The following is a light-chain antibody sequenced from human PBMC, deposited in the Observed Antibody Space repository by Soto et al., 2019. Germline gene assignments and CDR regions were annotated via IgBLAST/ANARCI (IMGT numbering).Light chain of an antibody. CDR1: QSVSRY. CDR3: QQRSNWPSIT. Sequence: ESVLTQSPATLSLSPGERATLSCRASQSVSRYLAWYQQKPGQAPRLLIYDASNRATGIPARFSGSGSGTDFTLTISSLEPEDFAVYYCQQRSNWPSITFGQGTRLEIK. CDR2: DAS. V-gene: IGKV3-11*01. J-gene: IGKJ5*01.